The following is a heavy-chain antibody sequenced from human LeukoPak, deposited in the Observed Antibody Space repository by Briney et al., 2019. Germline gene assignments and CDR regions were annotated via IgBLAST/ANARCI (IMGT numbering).Heavy chain of an antibody. CDR2: IARDGGKT. J-gene: IGHJ4*02. Sequence: GGSLRLSCAASGFTFSTYVMHWLRQAPGKGPEWLAVIARDGGKTYYADSVKGRFTISRDNSRDTLYLQMNSLRAEDTAVYYCAKEPQLWGQGTLVTVSS. CDR1: GFTFSTYV. CDR3: AKEPQL. V-gene: IGHV3-30*04. D-gene: IGHD5-18*01.